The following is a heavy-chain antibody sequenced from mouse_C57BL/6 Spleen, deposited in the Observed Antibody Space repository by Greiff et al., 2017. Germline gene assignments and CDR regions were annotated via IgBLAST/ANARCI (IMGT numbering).Heavy chain of an antibody. V-gene: IGHV5-12*01. CDR2: ISNGGGST. Sequence: EVHLVESGGGLVQPGGSLKLSCAASGFTFSDYYMYWVRQTPEKRLEWVAYISNGGGSTYYPDTVKGRFTISRDNAKNTLYLQMSRLKSEDTAMYYCARRDYYGSRGHYFDYWGQGTTLTVSS. J-gene: IGHJ2*01. D-gene: IGHD1-1*01. CDR1: GFTFSDYY. CDR3: ARRDYYGSRGHYFDY.